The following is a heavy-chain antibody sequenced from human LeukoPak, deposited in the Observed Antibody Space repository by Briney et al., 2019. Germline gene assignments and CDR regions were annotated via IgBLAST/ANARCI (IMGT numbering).Heavy chain of an antibody. V-gene: IGHV3-30*04. CDR3: ARVMYYYDSSGYRRDYYYGMDV. CDR1: GFTFSSYA. D-gene: IGHD3-22*01. J-gene: IGHJ6*02. Sequence: GGSLRLSCAASGFTFSSYAMHWVRQAPGKGLEWVAVISYDGSNKYYADSVKGRFTISRDNSKNTLYLQMNSPRAEDTAVYYCARVMYYYDSSGYRRDYYYGMDVWGQGTTVTVSS. CDR2: ISYDGSNK.